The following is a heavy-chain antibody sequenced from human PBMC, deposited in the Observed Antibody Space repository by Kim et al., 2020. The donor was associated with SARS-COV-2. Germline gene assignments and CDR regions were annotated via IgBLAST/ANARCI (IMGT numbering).Heavy chain of an antibody. Sequence: GGSLRLSCAASGFTFSSHWMHWVRQAPGKGLVWVSRINSDGSSIAYADSVKGRFSISRDNAKSTLYLQMNSLRAEDTAEYYCARIRPRVGATNDGFEIWGQGTMVTVSS. CDR2: INSDGSSI. J-gene: IGHJ3*02. CDR3: ARIRPRVGATNDGFEI. V-gene: IGHV3-74*03. CDR1: GFTFSSHW. D-gene: IGHD1-26*01.